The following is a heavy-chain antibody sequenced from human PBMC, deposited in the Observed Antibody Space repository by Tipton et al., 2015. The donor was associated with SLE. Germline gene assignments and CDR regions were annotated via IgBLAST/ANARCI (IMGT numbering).Heavy chain of an antibody. CDR3: ARGTYESWSTRSMDV. V-gene: IGHV3-72*01. J-gene: IGHJ6*02. CDR2: IRNKVNGYTT. Sequence: GSLRLSCAASGFPFSALYMDWVRQAPGKGLEWVGRIRNKVNGYTTDYAASVEGRFTISRDDLKNSLYLQMNSLRVEDTAIYYCARGTYESWSTRSMDVWGQGTTVTVSS. CDR1: GFPFSALY. D-gene: IGHD3-3*01.